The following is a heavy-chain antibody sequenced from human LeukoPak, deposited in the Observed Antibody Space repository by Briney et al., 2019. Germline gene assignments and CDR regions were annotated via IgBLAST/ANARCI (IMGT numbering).Heavy chain of an antibody. J-gene: IGHJ4*02. CDR1: GYTFTVYY. CDR3: ARLVVVAASKVDY. CDR2: INPNSGGT. V-gene: IGHV1-2*02. D-gene: IGHD2-15*01. Sequence: ASVKVSCKASGYTFTVYYMHWVRQAPGQGLEWMGWINPNSGGTDYAQKFQGRVTMTRDTSISTAYMELSRLRSDDTAVYYCARLVVVAASKVDYWGQGTLVTVSS.